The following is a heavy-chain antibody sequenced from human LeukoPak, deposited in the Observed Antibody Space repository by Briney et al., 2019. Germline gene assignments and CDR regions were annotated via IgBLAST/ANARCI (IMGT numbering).Heavy chain of an antibody. CDR2: IKQDGGET. D-gene: IGHD3-9*01. CDR3: VRGFDGTNAFDL. V-gene: IGHV3-7*01. CDR1: GFIFTTYW. Sequence: PGGSLRLSCGASGFIFTTYWMNWVRQAPGKGLEWVANIKQDGGETYYVDSVKGRFTISRDNDKNSVYLQMGSLRVEDTAVYYCVRGFDGTNAFDLWGQGTMVTVSS. J-gene: IGHJ3*01.